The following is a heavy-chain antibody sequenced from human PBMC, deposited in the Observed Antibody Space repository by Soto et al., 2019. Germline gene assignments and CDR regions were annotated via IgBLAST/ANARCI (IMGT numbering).Heavy chain of an antibody. CDR2: IIPIFGTA. CDR3: AREMLTPRIVGATYLAY. D-gene: IGHD1-26*01. V-gene: IGHV1-69*06. Sequence: SSVKVSCKASGGTFSSYAISWVRQAPVQGLEWMGGIIPIFGTANYAQKFQGRVTITAEKSTRTAYMELSSLRSEDTAVYYCAREMLTPRIVGATYLAYWGRGTLVTVSS. J-gene: IGHJ4*02. CDR1: GGTFSSYA.